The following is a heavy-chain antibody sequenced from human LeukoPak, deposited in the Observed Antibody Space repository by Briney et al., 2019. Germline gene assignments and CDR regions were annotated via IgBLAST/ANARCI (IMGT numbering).Heavy chain of an antibody. CDR3: ARERPLGVRGVRLYYFDY. CDR1: GGTFSSYA. CDR2: IIPTLGIA. V-gene: IGHV1-69*04. D-gene: IGHD3-10*01. J-gene: IGHJ4*02. Sequence: SVKVSCKASGGTFSSYAISWVRQAPGQGLKGMGRIIPTLGIANYAQKFQGRVTITADKSTSTAYMELSSLRSEDTAVYYCARERPLGVRGVRLYYFDYWGQGTLVTVSS.